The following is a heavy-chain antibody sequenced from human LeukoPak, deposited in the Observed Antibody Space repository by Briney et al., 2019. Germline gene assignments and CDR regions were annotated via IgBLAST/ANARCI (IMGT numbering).Heavy chain of an antibody. CDR1: GGSITTYF. J-gene: IGHJ4*02. Sequence: SETLSLTCTVSGGSITTYFWSWIRQPPGKGLEWIGYIYYSGSTNYNPSLKSRVTISVDTSKNQFSLKLSSVTAADTAVYYCARRYGSGSSGTFDYWGQGTLVTVSS. CDR3: ARRYGSGSSGTFDY. CDR2: IYYSGST. V-gene: IGHV4-59*01. D-gene: IGHD3-10*01.